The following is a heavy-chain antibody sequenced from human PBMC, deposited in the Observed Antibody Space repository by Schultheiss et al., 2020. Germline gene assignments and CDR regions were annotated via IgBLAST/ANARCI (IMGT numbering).Heavy chain of an antibody. CDR2: VNHIGST. D-gene: IGHD3-10*01. CDR3: ARGHASQNYYGSGSYYLFAAELDY. J-gene: IGHJ4*02. V-gene: IGHV4-34*01. CDR1: GGSFSGYH. Sequence: SETLSLTCAVYGGSFSGYHWSWIRQPPGKGLEWIGEVNHIGSTNHTPSLKSRVTISVDTSKNQFSLKLSSVTAADTAVYYCARGHASQNYYGSGSYYLFAAELDYWGQGTLVTVSS.